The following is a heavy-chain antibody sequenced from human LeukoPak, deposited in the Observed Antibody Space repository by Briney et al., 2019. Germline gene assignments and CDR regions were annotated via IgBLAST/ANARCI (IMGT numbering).Heavy chain of an antibody. CDR1: GFSLSTSGMR. CDR3: ARMRLYYFDY. Sequence: SGPALVKPTQTLTLTCTFSGFSLSTSGMRVSWIRQPPGKALEWLARIDWDDDKFYSTSLKTRLTISKDTSKNQVVLTMTSMDPVDTATYYCARMRLYYFDYWGQGTLVTVSS. J-gene: IGHJ4*02. D-gene: IGHD3-16*01. V-gene: IGHV2-70*04. CDR2: IDWDDDK.